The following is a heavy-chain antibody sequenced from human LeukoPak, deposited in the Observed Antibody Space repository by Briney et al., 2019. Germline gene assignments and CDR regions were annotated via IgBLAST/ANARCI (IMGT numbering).Heavy chain of an antibody. D-gene: IGHD2-2*01. CDR2: INPNSGGT. CDR1: GYTFTGYY. Sequence: ASVKASCKASGYTFTGYYMHWGRQAPGQGLKWMGWINPNSGGTNYAQKFQGRVTMTRDTSISTAYMELSRLRSDDTAVYYCARAYLHCSSTSCPSYYYSGMDVWGQGTTVTVSS. J-gene: IGHJ6*02. V-gene: IGHV1-2*02. CDR3: ARAYLHCSSTSCPSYYYSGMDV.